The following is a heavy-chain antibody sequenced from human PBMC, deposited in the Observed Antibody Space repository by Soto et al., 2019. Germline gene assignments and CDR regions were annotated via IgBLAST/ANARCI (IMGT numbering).Heavy chain of an antibody. CDR1: GGSIISYF. CDR3: ARETGSGSYYDY. Sequence: LETLSLTCTVSGGSIISYFWSWIRQPPGRGLEWIGYIYYSGTTNYNPSLKNRVTISVDTSKNQFSLSLNSVTAADTGVYYCARETGSGSYYDYWGQGALVTVSS. V-gene: IGHV4-59*01. J-gene: IGHJ4*02. D-gene: IGHD3-10*01. CDR2: IYYSGTT.